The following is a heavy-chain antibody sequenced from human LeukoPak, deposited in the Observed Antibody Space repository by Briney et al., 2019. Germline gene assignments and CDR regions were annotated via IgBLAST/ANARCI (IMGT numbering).Heavy chain of an antibody. CDR2: INHSGST. Sequence: SETLSLTCAVYGGSFSGYYWSWIRQPPGNGLEWIGEINHSGSTNYNPSLKSRVTISVDTSKNQSSLKLSSVTAADTAVYYCARGSSHYDFWSGPMKYYYYGMDVWGQGTTVTVSS. CDR1: GGSFSGYY. D-gene: IGHD3-3*01. V-gene: IGHV4-34*01. CDR3: ARGSSHYDFWSGPMKYYYYGMDV. J-gene: IGHJ6*02.